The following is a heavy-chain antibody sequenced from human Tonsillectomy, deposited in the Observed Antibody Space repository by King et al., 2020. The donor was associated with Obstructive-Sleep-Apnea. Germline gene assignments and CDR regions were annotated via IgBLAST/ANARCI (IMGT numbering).Heavy chain of an antibody. V-gene: IGHV4-34*01. J-gene: IGHJ6*02. CDR1: GGSFSGYY. CDR3: ARDRKGIYDILTGYYLYYYGMDV. D-gene: IGHD3-9*01. CDR2: INHSGST. Sequence: VQLQQWGAGLLKPSETLSLTCAVYGGSFSGYYWSWIRQPPGKGLEWIGEINHSGSTNYNPSLKSRVTISVDTSKNQFSLKLSSVTAADTAVYYCARDRKGIYDILTGYYLYYYGMDVWGQGTTVTVSS.